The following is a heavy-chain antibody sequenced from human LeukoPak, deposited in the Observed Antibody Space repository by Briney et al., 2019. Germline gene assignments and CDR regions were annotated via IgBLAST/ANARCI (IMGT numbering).Heavy chain of an antibody. J-gene: IGHJ6*02. Sequence: APVKVSCKASGGTFSNYAITWVRQAPGQGLEWMGGIIPIFGTANYPQKFQGRVTITADESTSTAYMELSSLRSEDTAVYYCARDLGYCSSTSCYGIRYYCYYGMDVWGQGTTVTVSS. CDR3: ARDLGYCSSTSCYGIRYYCYYGMDV. CDR1: GGTFSNYA. V-gene: IGHV1-69*13. CDR2: IIPIFGTA. D-gene: IGHD2-2*01.